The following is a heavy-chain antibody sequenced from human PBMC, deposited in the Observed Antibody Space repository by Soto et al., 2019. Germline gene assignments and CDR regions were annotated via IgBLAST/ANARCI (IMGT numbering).Heavy chain of an antibody. CDR1: GGTFSSYA. J-gene: IGHJ6*02. CDR2: IIPIFGTA. V-gene: IGHV1-69*06. D-gene: IGHD3-10*01. Sequence: GASVKVSCKASGGTFSSYAISWVRQAPGQGLEWMGGIIPIFGTANYAQKFQGRVTITADKSTSTAYMELSSLRSEDTAVYYCALWSTIRRRSAYYYHGMDVWGQGTTVTVSS. CDR3: ALWSTIRRRSAYYYHGMDV.